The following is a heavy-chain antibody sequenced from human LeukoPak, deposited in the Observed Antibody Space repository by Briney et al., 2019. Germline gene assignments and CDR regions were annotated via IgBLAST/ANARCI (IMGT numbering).Heavy chain of an antibody. V-gene: IGHV4-4*07. CDR3: ARGPKGDITAAAIDH. J-gene: IGHJ4*02. CDR1: GGSIRGYF. D-gene: IGHD6-13*01. CDR2: IYSGGST. Sequence: SETLSLTCSVSGGSIRGYFWSWIRQPAGQGLEWIGRIYSGGSTNYNPSLKSRLTMSVDTSKNQFSLKLTSVTAADTAFYYCARGPKGDITAAAIDHWGQGTLVTVSS.